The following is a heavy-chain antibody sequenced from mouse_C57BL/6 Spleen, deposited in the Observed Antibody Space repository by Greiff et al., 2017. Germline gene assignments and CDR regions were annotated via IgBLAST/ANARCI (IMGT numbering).Heavy chain of an antibody. Sequence: VQLQQSGAELVKPGASVKMSCKASGYTFTSYWITWVKQRPGQGLEWIGDIYPGSGSTNYNEKFKSKATLTVDTSSSTAYMQLCSLTSEDSAVYYCAREIYYDYDWFAYWGQGTLVTVSA. CDR1: GYTFTSYW. CDR3: AREIYYDYDWFAY. V-gene: IGHV1-55*01. CDR2: IYPGSGST. D-gene: IGHD2-4*01. J-gene: IGHJ3*01.